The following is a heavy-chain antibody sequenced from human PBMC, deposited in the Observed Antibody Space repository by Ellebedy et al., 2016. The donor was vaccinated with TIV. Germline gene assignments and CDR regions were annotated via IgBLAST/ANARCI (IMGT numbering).Heavy chain of an antibody. J-gene: IGHJ3*02. Sequence: SDTLSLTCTVSGGSISPYYWSWIRQFPGKGLEWLGYTSHTGTTKYNPSLKSRTTLSVDTSKNQVSVRLTSVTAADTAVYFCARHIWAAGLPSDAFDMWGQGTRVTVSA. CDR1: GGSISPYY. D-gene: IGHD3-16*01. CDR3: ARHIWAAGLPSDAFDM. V-gene: IGHV4-59*08. CDR2: TSHTGTT.